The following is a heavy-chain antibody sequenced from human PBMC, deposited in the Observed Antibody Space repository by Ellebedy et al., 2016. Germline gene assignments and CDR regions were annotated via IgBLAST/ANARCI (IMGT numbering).Heavy chain of an antibody. CDR1: GFSLSTSGVG. Sequence: SGPTLVKPTQTLTLTCTFSGFSLSTSGVGVGWIRQPPGKALEWLALIYWNDDKRYSPSLKSRLTITKDTSKNQVVLTMTNMDPVDTATYYCAHSATAMAIETDAFDIWGQGTMVTVSS. D-gene: IGHD5-18*01. V-gene: IGHV2-5*01. J-gene: IGHJ3*02. CDR3: AHSATAMAIETDAFDI. CDR2: IYWNDDK.